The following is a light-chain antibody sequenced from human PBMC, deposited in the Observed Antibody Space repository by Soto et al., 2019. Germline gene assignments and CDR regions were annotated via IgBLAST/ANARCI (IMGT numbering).Light chain of an antibody. Sequence: QSVLTQPASVSGSPGQSITISCTGTRDDIGTYNYVSWYRHHPGKAPKLIISGVTNRPSGGSNRFSGSKSANTASLTISGLQSDDEADYYCSSYTTISTLVFGTGTKVTVL. CDR1: RDDIGTYNY. CDR3: SSYTTISTLV. V-gene: IGLV2-14*01. CDR2: GVT. J-gene: IGLJ1*01.